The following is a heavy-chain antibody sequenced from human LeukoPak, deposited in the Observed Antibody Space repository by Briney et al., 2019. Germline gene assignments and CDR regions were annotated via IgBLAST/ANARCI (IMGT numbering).Heavy chain of an antibody. CDR2: SYYSGST. Sequence: SETLSLTCTVSGGSISSSSYYLGWIRQPPGKGLEWIGSSYYSGSTYYNPSLKSRVTISVDTPKNQFSLKLSSVTAADTAVYYCARSPHHIAVAGTLWYFDLWGRGTLVTVSS. CDR3: ARSPHHIAVAGTLWYFDL. D-gene: IGHD6-19*01. V-gene: IGHV4-39*01. CDR1: GGSISSSSYY. J-gene: IGHJ2*01.